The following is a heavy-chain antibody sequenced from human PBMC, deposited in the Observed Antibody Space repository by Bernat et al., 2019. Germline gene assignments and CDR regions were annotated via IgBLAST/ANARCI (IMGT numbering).Heavy chain of an antibody. CDR1: GFTFSSYA. Sequence: EVQLLESGGGSVQPGGSLRLSCAASGFTFSSYAMSWVRQAPGKGLEWVSAISGSGGSTYYADSVKGRFTISRDNSKNTLYLQMNSLRAEDTAVYYCAKDYPHRSSGWYRGLFDYWGQGTLVTVSS. D-gene: IGHD6-19*01. CDR2: ISGSGGST. CDR3: AKDYPHRSSGWYRGLFDY. V-gene: IGHV3-23*01. J-gene: IGHJ4*02.